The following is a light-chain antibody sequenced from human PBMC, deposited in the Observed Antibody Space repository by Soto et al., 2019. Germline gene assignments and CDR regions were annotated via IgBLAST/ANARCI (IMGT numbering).Light chain of an antibody. CDR2: GAS. V-gene: IGKV3-15*01. Sequence: EIVMTQSPATLSVSPGERATLSCRASQSVSSNLAWYQQKPGQAPRLLIYGASTRATGIPARFSCSGSGTEFTLTISSLQSEDFAVYYCQQYNNWPRTFGQGTKVKSN. CDR3: QQYNNWPRT. J-gene: IGKJ1*01. CDR1: QSVSSN.